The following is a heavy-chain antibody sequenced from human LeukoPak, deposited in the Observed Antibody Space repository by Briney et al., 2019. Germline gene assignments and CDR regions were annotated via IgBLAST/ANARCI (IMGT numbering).Heavy chain of an antibody. CDR1: GYTFTNYY. CDR2: INHSGSST. D-gene: IGHD2-8*01. V-gene: IGHV1-46*01. J-gene: IGHJ3*02. CDR3: AGGTTNTKGAFDM. Sequence: ASVKVSCKASGYTFTNYYIHWVRQAPAQGLEWMGIINHSGSSTSYAQKFQGRVTMTRDTSTSTVYMELSSLRSEDTAVYYCAGGTTNTKGAFDMWGQGTMVTVSS.